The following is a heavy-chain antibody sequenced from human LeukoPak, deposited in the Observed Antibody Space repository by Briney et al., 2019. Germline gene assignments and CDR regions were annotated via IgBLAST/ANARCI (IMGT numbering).Heavy chain of an antibody. CDR1: GYTFTSYG. CDR3: ARDYDVVVVAAEGTDGMDV. V-gene: IGHV1-18*01. CDR2: ISAYNGNT. J-gene: IGHJ6*02. D-gene: IGHD2-15*01. Sequence: GASVKVSCKASGYTFTSYGISWVRQAPGQGLEWMGWISAYNGNTNYAQKLQGRVTMTTDTSTSTAYMELRSLRSDDTAVYCCARDYDVVVVAAEGTDGMDVWGQGTTVTVSS.